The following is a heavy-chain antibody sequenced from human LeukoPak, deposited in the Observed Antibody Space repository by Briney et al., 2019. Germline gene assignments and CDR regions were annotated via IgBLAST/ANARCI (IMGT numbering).Heavy chain of an antibody. D-gene: IGHD3-10*01. CDR3: ASEMLGRDYGVDV. CDR1: GFSFSDYS. Sequence: GGSLRLSCAATGFSFSDYSMKWVRQAPGEGLECVSSISSSSTYTYYADSVKGRFAISRDNAKKSLYLQMDSLRAEDTAVYYCASEMLGRDYGVDVWGHGTTVTVSS. CDR2: ISSSSTYT. J-gene: IGHJ6*02. V-gene: IGHV3-21*01.